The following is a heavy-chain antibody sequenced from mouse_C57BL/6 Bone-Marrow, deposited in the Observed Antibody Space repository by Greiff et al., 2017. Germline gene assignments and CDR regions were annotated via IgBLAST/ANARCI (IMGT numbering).Heavy chain of an antibody. CDR1: GYTFTSYW. CDR2: IDPSDSYT. CDR3: AREEASYYSNYVDAMDY. V-gene: IGHV1-69*01. D-gene: IGHD2-5*01. J-gene: IGHJ4*01. Sequence: VQLQQPGAELVMPGASVKLSCTASGYTFTSYWMHWVKQRPGQGLEWIGQIDPSDSYTNYHQTFKGKFTLTGDKSTSTAYMQLSSLTSEDSAVYYGAREEASYYSNYVDAMDYWGQGTSVTVSS.